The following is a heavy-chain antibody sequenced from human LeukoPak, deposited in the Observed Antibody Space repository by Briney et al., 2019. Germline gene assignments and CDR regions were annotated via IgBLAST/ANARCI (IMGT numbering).Heavy chain of an antibody. J-gene: IGHJ4*02. CDR2: ISVSGGTT. Sequence: GGSLRLSCAASGFTFSNYAMNWVRQAPGKGLEWVSVISVSGGTTYYADSVKGRFTISRDNSKNTLYLQMNSLRDEDTAVYYCVRDPDALDYWGQGTLVTVSS. V-gene: IGHV3-23*01. D-gene: IGHD2-2*01. CDR1: GFTFSNYA. CDR3: VRDPDALDY.